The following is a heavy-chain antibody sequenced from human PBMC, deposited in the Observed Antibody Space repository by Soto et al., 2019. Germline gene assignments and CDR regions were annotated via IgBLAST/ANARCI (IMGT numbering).Heavy chain of an antibody. CDR2: IIPIFGTA. CDR3: ARCITIFGVVNYYYGMDV. V-gene: IGHV1-69*13. J-gene: IGHJ6*02. D-gene: IGHD3-3*01. Sequence: SVKVSCKASGCTFSSYAISWVRQAPGQGLEWMGGIIPIFGTANYAQKFQVRVTITADESTSTAYMELSSLRSEDTAVYYCARCITIFGVVNYYYGMDVWGQGTTVTVSS. CDR1: GCTFSSYA.